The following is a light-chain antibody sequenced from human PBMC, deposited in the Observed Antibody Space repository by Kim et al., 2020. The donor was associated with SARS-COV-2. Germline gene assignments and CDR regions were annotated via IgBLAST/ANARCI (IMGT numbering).Light chain of an antibody. CDR1: NSNIGAGYD. J-gene: IGLJ3*02. Sequence: QWLTISCTGSNSNIGAGYDLHWYQQLPGTAPKLLIYGNDNRPLGVPDRFSGSKSDTSASLAITGLQADDEADYYCQSYDRSLSAWVFGGGTRLTVL. CDR3: QSYDRSLSAWV. V-gene: IGLV1-40*01. CDR2: GND.